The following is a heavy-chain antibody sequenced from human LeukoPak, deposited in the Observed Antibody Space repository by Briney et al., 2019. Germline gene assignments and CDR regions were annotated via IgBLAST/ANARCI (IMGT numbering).Heavy chain of an antibody. Sequence: GGSLRLSCLACGFILKEYGMSWVRQAPGKGLDWVSTINENARNTHYADSVQGRFTISRDNSKNTLLLQMNSLRFDDTALYYCTKGDGGWYPIDYWGQGTLVIVSS. CDR3: TKGDGGWYPIDY. CDR2: INENARNT. CDR1: GFILKEYG. D-gene: IGHD6-19*01. J-gene: IGHJ4*02. V-gene: IGHV3-23*01.